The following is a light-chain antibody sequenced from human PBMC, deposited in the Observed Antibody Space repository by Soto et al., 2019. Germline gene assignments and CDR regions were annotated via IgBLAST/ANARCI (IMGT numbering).Light chain of an antibody. CDR1: QRINSF. CDR3: QKYGGSPRT. CDR2: GAS. V-gene: IGKV3-20*01. Sequence: DIVLSQSPGTLSLSPGDGATLSCRASQRINSFLAWYQQRSGQAPRIFIHGASSRATGIPDRLSGSGSGTDLNLTISRLEPEDFAVYYCQKYGGSPRTCGQGTKVDIK. J-gene: IGKJ1*01.